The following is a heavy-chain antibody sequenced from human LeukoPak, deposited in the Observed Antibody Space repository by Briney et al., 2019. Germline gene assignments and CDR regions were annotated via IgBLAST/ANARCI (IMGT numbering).Heavy chain of an antibody. J-gene: IGHJ6*03. CDR1: SYSISSGYY. CDR2: IYTSGST. Sequence: SETLSLTCTVSSYSISSGYYWSWIRQPAGQGLEWIGRIYTSGSTNYNPSLKSRVTMSVDTSKNQFSLKLSSVTAADTAVYYCARCLGHYYYYMDVWGKGTTVTISS. V-gene: IGHV4-4*07. CDR3: ARCLGHYYYYMDV. D-gene: IGHD7-27*01.